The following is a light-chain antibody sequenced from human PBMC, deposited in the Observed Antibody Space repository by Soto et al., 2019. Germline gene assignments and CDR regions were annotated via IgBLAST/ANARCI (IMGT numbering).Light chain of an antibody. CDR1: QSVRSN. Sequence: EIVMTQSPATLSVSPGERATLSCRASQSVRSNLAWYQQKPGQAPRLLIYGASTRATGIPARFSDSGSGTEFTLTISSLQSEDFAVYYCQQYNNWPPPWTFGQGTKVEIK. CDR2: GAS. V-gene: IGKV3-15*01. CDR3: QQYNNWPPPWT. J-gene: IGKJ1*01.